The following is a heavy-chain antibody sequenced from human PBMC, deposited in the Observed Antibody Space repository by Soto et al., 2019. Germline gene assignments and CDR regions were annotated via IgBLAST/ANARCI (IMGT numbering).Heavy chain of an antibody. Sequence: GGSLRLSCAASGFTFSSYAMHWVRQAPGKGLEYVSAISSNGGSTYYANSVKGRFTISRDNSKNTLYLQMGSLRAEDMAVYYCARDQVGYQLHTLVRYYYYYMDVWGKGTTVTVSS. J-gene: IGHJ6*03. CDR3: ARDQVGYQLHTLVRYYYYYMDV. V-gene: IGHV3-64*01. CDR1: GFTFSSYA. CDR2: ISSNGGST. D-gene: IGHD2-2*01.